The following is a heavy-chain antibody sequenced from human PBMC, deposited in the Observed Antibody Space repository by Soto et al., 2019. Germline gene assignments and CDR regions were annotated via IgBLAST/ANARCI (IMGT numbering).Heavy chain of an antibody. D-gene: IGHD2-21*02. CDR2: MNPNSGNT. V-gene: IGHV1-8*01. Sequence: QVQLVQSGAEVKKPGASVKVSCKASGYTFSTYDIHWVRQASGQGLEWMGRMNPNSGNTGYAQKFQGRVTMTRNSSISTAYMELSVLRSEDTAVYYCASRYRVVTSIHAFDLWGQGTMVIVSS. CDR1: GYTFSTYD. CDR3: ASRYRVVTSIHAFDL. J-gene: IGHJ3*01.